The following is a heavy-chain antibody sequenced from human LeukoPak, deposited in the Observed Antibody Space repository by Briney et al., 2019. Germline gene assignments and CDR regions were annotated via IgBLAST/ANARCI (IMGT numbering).Heavy chain of an antibody. CDR3: AREERWLQLSYFDY. CDR2: IKQDGSEK. CDR1: GFSFSSDS. D-gene: IGHD5-24*01. V-gene: IGHV3-7*01. Sequence: GGSLRLSCAASGFSFSSDSMNWVRQAPGKGLEWVANIKQDGSEKYYVDSVKGRFTISRDNSKNTLYLQMNSLRAEDTAVYYCAREERWLQLSYFDYWGQGTLVTVSS. J-gene: IGHJ4*02.